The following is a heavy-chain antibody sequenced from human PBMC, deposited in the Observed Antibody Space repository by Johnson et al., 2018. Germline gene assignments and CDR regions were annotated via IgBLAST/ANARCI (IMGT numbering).Heavy chain of an antibody. Sequence: WVRQAPGKGLEWVSSVSSSSSYIYYADSVKGRFTISRDNSKNTLYLQMNSLRAEDTAVYYCAKDAGYSSGWYSEYFQHWCQGTLVTVSS. J-gene: IGHJ1*01. CDR2: VSSSSSYI. CDR3: AKDAGYSSGWYSEYFQH. V-gene: IGHV3-21*04. D-gene: IGHD6-19*01.